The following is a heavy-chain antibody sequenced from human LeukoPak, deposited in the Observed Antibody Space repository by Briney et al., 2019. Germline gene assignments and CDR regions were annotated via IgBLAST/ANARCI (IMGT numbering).Heavy chain of an antibody. CDR3: ARDLGGIVGATLHYFDY. V-gene: IGHV3-53*01. D-gene: IGHD1-26*01. J-gene: IGHJ4*02. Sequence: PGGSLRLSCAASGFTVSSNYMSWVRQAPGKGLEWVSVIYSGGSTYYADSVKGRFTISRDNSKNTLYLQMNSLRVEDTAVYYCARDLGGIVGATLHYFDYWGQGTLVTVSS. CDR2: IYSGGST. CDR1: GFTVSSNY.